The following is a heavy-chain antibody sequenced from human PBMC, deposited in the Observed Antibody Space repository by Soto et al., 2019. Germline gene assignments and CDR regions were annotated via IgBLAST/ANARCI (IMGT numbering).Heavy chain of an antibody. D-gene: IGHD1-26*01. Sequence: QVQLVQSGAEVKKPGSSVKVSCKASGGTFSSYAISWVRQAPGQGLESMGGIIPIFGTANYAQKFQGRVTITADESTSTAYMELSSLRSEDTAVYYCARDMSGSYYDYYYGMDVWGQGTTVTVSS. V-gene: IGHV1-69*01. J-gene: IGHJ6*02. CDR2: IIPIFGTA. CDR3: ARDMSGSYYDYYYGMDV. CDR1: GGTFSSYA.